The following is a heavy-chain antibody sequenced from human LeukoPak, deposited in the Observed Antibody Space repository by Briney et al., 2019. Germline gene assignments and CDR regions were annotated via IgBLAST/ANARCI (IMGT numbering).Heavy chain of an antibody. D-gene: IGHD4-17*01. CDR2: ISTSSSTI. V-gene: IGHV3-48*02. Sequence: GGSLRLSFAASGXSFSNYNMNWVRQAPGKGLEWVSYISTSSSTIYYADSVKGRFTMSRDNAKNSLYLQMNSLTDEDTAVYYCARDGDDYVFDYWGQGTLVTVSS. CDR3: ARDGDDYVFDY. CDR1: GXSFSNYN. J-gene: IGHJ4*02.